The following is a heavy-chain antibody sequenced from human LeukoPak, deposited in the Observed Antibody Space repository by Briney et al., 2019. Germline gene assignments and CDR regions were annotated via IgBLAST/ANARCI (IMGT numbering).Heavy chain of an antibody. J-gene: IGHJ4*02. Sequence: GGSLRLSCAASGFSFSRYNMNWVRQAPGKGLEWISYVSSSSSTINSADSVKGRFTISRDNAKNSLHLQMNSLRAEDTAVYYCARAYRDVIFDYWGQGTLVTVSS. CDR2: VSSSSSTI. CDR3: ARAYRDVIFDY. V-gene: IGHV3-48*04. D-gene: IGHD5-24*01. CDR1: GFSFSRYN.